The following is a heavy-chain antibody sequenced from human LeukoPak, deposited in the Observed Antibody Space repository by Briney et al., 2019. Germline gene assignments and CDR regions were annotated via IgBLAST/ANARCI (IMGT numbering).Heavy chain of an antibody. Sequence: PGGSLRLSCAASGFTFSSYSMNWVRQAPGKGLEWVSSISSSSSYIYYADSVKGRFTISRDNSKNTLYLQMNSLRAEDTAVYYCAKDEGLVGATTFDYWGQGTLVTVSS. D-gene: IGHD1-26*01. V-gene: IGHV3-21*04. J-gene: IGHJ4*02. CDR3: AKDEGLVGATTFDY. CDR2: ISSSSSYI. CDR1: GFTFSSYS.